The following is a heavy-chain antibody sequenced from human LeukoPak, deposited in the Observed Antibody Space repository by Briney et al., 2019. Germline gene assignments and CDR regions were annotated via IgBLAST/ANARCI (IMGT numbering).Heavy chain of an antibody. J-gene: IGHJ6*03. CDR3: ARLWDSTGLYFYYYMDV. CDR1: VVSISSGSYY. D-gene: IGHD2/OR15-2a*01. Sequence: SETLSLTCSLSVVSISSGSYYWGWVRQPPGMGLEWIGIIYHNGNTNYNPSLKSRVTISADTSRNQFSLRMDSVTAADTAVYYCARLWDSTGLYFYYYMDVWGEGTTVTVSS. V-gene: IGHV4-39*01. CDR2: IYHNGNT.